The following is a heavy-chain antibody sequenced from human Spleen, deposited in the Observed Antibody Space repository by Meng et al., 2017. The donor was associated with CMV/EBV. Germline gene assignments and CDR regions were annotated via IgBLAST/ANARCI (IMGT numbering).Heavy chain of an antibody. J-gene: IGHJ3*02. Sequence: WVRQAPGKGLEWIDYIYYSGTTYYNPSLKSRITTSVDTSKNQFSLKLSSVTAADTAVYYCARTIAAGGSGDAFDIWGQGTMVTVSS. CDR2: IYYSGTT. CDR3: ARTIAAGGSGDAFDI. D-gene: IGHD6-13*01. V-gene: IGHV4-30-4*08.